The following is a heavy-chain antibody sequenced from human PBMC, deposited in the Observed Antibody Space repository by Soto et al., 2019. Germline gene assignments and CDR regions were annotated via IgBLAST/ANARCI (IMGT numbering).Heavy chain of an antibody. CDR3: VKDTYYYDSSGYYIFEY. CDR1: GFTFSSYG. Sequence: QEQLVESGGGVVQPGRSLRLSCAASGFTFSSYGMHWVRQAPGKGLEWAAHISFDGSNKHYADSVKGRFTISRDSSKNTLYLQMNSLRAEDTAVYYCVKDTYYYDSSGYYIFEYWGQGNLVSVSS. D-gene: IGHD3-22*01. J-gene: IGHJ4*02. V-gene: IGHV3-30*18. CDR2: ISFDGSNK.